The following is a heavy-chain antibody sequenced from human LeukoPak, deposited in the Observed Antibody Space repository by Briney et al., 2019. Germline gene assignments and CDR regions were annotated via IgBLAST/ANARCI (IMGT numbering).Heavy chain of an antibody. V-gene: IGHV4-59*01. J-gene: IGHJ5*02. CDR1: GGSISSYY. CDR2: IYHSGST. D-gene: IGHD2-2*01. CDR3: ARGPPDIVVVPAAKVWFDP. Sequence: SETLSLTCTVSGGSISSYYWSWIRQPPGKGLEWIGYIYHSGSTNYNPSLKSRVTISVDTSKNQFSLKLSSVTAADTAVYYCARGPPDIVVVPAAKVWFDPWGQGTLVTVSS.